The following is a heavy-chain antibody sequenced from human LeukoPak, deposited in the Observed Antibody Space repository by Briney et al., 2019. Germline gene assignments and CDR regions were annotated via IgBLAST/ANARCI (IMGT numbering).Heavy chain of an antibody. CDR3: AKDPSIVVVVAATARYGMDV. J-gene: IGHJ6*02. Sequence: PGGSLRLSCAASGFTLSSYAMSWVRQAPGKGLEWVSAISGSGGSTYYADSVKGRFTISRDNSKNTLYLQMNSLRAEDTAVYYCAKDPSIVVVVAATARYGMDVWGQGTTVTVSS. D-gene: IGHD2-15*01. V-gene: IGHV3-23*01. CDR2: ISGSGGST. CDR1: GFTLSSYA.